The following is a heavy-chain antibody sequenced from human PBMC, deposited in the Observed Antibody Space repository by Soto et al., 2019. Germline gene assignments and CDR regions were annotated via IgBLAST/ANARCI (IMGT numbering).Heavy chain of an antibody. J-gene: IGHJ4*02. Sequence: PSETLSLTCTVSGGSISSGGYYWSWIRQHPGEGLEWIGYIFSGGSTYYNPSLESRVTISLDTSKNQFSLKLSSVTAADTAVYYCARTSTSGTRFDYWGQGSLVTVSS. V-gene: IGHV4-31*03. CDR2: IFSGGST. CDR1: GGSISSGGYY. CDR3: ARTSTSGTRFDY. D-gene: IGHD1-1*01.